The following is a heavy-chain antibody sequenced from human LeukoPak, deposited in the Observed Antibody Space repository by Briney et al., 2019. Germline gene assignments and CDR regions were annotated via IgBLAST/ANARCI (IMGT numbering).Heavy chain of an antibody. CDR2: IKQDGTET. J-gene: IGHJ4*02. Sequence: GVSLRLSCAASGFTYSSNWMSWLRQAPGRGLEWVASIKQDGTETYYVDSVKGRFTISRDNAKNSLFLQMNSLRVDDTAVYYCARYRSNPQMWGQGTLVTVSS. V-gene: IGHV3-7*01. D-gene: IGHD4-11*01. CDR1: GFTYSSNW. CDR3: ARYRSNPQM.